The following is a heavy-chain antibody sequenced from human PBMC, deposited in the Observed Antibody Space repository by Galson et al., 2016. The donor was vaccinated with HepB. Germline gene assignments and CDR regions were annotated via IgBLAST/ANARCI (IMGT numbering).Heavy chain of an antibody. D-gene: IGHD2-2*01. Sequence: SETLSPTRVVYAGSFRGYSWSWIRQPPGNGLEWIGEIHDSGSTNYNPSLKSRVIISGDTSKNQFSLKLSSVTAADTAVYYCARIRDDFEPYAAFDTWGQGTMVTVTS. CDR2: IHDSGST. V-gene: IGHV4-34*01. CDR1: AGSFRGYS. J-gene: IGHJ3*02. CDR3: ARIRDDFEPYAAFDT.